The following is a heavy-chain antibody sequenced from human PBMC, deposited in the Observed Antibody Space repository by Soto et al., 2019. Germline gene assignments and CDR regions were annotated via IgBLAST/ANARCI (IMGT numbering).Heavy chain of an antibody. V-gene: IGHV3-23*01. CDR1: GFTFSSYA. CDR2: ISGSGGST. Sequence: GGSLRLSCAASGFTFSSYAMSWVRQAPGKGLEWVSAISGSGGSTYYADSVKGRFTISRDNSKNTLYLQMNSLRAEDTAVYYCAKDPWDWQYYYYMDVWGQGTTVTVSS. J-gene: IGHJ6*03. D-gene: IGHD3-9*01. CDR3: AKDPWDWQYYYYMDV.